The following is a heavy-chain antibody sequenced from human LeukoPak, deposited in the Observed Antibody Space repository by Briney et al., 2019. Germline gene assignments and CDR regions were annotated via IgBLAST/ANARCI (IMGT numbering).Heavy chain of an antibody. Sequence: ASVKVSCKASGYTFTGYYMHWVRQAPGQGLEWMGWINPNSGGTNYAQRFQGRVTMTRDTSISTAYMELSRLRSDDTAVYYCAIFSHYYYYYYMDVWGKGTTVTVSS. D-gene: IGHD2/OR15-2a*01. J-gene: IGHJ6*03. CDR2: INPNSGGT. CDR3: AIFSHYYYYYYMDV. V-gene: IGHV1-2*02. CDR1: GYTFTGYY.